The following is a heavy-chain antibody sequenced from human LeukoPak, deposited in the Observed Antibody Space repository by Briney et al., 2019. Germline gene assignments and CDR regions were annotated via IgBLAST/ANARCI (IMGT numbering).Heavy chain of an antibody. CDR3: ARLDSFRRLRYSPPLDY. Sequence: GESLKISCNASGYSFTSYWIGWVRQMPGKGLEWMGIIYPGDPDTRYSPSFQGQVTVSADKSISSAYLQWSSLKASDTAMYYCARLDSFRRLRYSPPLDYWGQGTLVTVSS. D-gene: IGHD3-9*01. J-gene: IGHJ4*02. V-gene: IGHV5-51*01. CDR2: IYPGDPDT. CDR1: GYSFTSYW.